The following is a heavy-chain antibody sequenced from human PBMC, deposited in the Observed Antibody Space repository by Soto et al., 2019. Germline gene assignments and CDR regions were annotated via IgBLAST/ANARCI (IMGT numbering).Heavy chain of an antibody. CDR2: VRYDGGST. Sequence: EVQLVESGGGLVQPGGSLRLSCAASGFTFSSYWMHWVRQVPGKGLVWVSRVRYDGGSTNYADSVKGRFTISRVNAKNTVYLQMNSLRAEDTAVFYCASGVPGHYGFDLWGPGTMVTVSS. J-gene: IGHJ3*01. CDR3: ASGVPGHYGFDL. D-gene: IGHD1-1*01. V-gene: IGHV3-74*01. CDR1: GFTFSSYW.